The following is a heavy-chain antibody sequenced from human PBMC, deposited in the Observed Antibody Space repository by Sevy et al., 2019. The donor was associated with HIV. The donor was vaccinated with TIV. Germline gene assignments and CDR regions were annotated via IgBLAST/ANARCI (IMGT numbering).Heavy chain of an antibody. V-gene: IGHV3-21*01. CDR2: ISSSGRYI. J-gene: IGHJ4*02. Sequence: GGSLRLSCAASGFTFSAYVMNWVRQGPGKGLEWVSSISSSGRYIYYADSVQGRITISRDNAEDSLYLHMNNLRAEDTAVYYCARDALSGTSAYWGQGTLVTVSS. CDR1: GFTFSAYV. D-gene: IGHD1-7*01. CDR3: ARDALSGTSAY.